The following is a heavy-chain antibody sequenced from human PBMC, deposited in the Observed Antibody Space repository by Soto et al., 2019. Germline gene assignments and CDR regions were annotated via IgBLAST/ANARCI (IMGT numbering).Heavy chain of an antibody. CDR3: ARGVITMVRGVPYYYYGMDV. CDR2: IIPIFGTA. J-gene: IGHJ6*02. D-gene: IGHD3-10*01. Sequence: GASVKVSCKASGGTFSSYAISWVRQAPGQGLEWMGGIIPIFGTANYAQKFQGRVTITADESTSTAYMELSSLRSEDTAVYYCARGVITMVRGVPYYYYGMDVWGQGTTVTVSS. CDR1: GGTFSSYA. V-gene: IGHV1-69*13.